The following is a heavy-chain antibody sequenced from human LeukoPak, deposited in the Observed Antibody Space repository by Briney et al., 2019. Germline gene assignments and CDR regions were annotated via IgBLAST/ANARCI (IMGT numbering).Heavy chain of an antibody. Sequence: QSGGSLRLSCAASGFTISNYEMNWVRQAPGKGLEWVAVISYDGSNKDYGDSVKGRFTISRDNSKNTLYLQMNSLRDEDTAVYYCAKDHSSSWYYFDYWGQGTLVTVSS. D-gene: IGHD6-13*01. J-gene: IGHJ4*02. CDR1: GFTISNYE. CDR2: ISYDGSNK. CDR3: AKDHSSSWYYFDY. V-gene: IGHV3-30*18.